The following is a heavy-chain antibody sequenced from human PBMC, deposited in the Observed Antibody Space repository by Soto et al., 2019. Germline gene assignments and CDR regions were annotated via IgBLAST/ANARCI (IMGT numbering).Heavy chain of an antibody. CDR2: IIPIFGTA. V-gene: IGHV1-69*12. CDR3: ARDRGRYCISTSCYSGFDP. Sequence: QVQLVQSGAEVKKPGSSVKVSCKASGGTFSSYAISWVRQAPGQGLEWMGGIIPIFGTANYAQKFQGRVTINADEXXSXAYXELSSLRSEDTAVYYCARDRGRYCISTSCYSGFDPWGQGTLVTVSS. J-gene: IGHJ5*02. D-gene: IGHD2-2*02. CDR1: GGTFSSYA.